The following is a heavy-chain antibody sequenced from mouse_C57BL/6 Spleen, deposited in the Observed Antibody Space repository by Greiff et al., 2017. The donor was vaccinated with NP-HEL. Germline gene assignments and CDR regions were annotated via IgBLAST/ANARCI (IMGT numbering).Heavy chain of an antibody. Sequence: QVQLKQPGAELVKPGASVKLSCKASGYTFTSYWMHWVKQRPGRGLEWIGRIDPNSGGTKYNEKFKSKATLTVDKPSSTAYMQLSSLTSEDSAVYYCARDTTVVATGYWYFDVWGTGTTVTVSS. CDR1: GYTFTSYW. CDR3: ARDTTVVATGYWYFDV. V-gene: IGHV1-72*01. J-gene: IGHJ1*03. D-gene: IGHD1-1*01. CDR2: IDPNSGGT.